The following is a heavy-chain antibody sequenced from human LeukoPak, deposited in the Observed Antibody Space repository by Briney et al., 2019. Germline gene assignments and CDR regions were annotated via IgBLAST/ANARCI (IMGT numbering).Heavy chain of an antibody. CDR1: GFTFRAYW. Sequence: PGGSLRLSCAASGFTFRAYWMHWLRQAPGKGLVWVSRINDDGSTTTYADSVKGRFTISRDNAKSTLYPQMNSLRAEDTAVYYCARGLGSPTDYWGQGTLVTVSS. D-gene: IGHD1-26*01. CDR2: INDDGSTT. V-gene: IGHV3-74*01. CDR3: ARGLGSPTDY. J-gene: IGHJ4*02.